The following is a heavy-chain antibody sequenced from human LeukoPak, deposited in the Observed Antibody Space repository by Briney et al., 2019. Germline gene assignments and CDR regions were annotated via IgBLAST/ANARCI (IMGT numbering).Heavy chain of an antibody. Sequence: GGSLRLSCGASGFTFSDTWMHWVRQAPGEGLGWVSRIRSDGSDTRYAESVKGRFTISRDNAKNTLYLQMNSLRAEDTAVYYCARTRFSNYYDTSGTSNWFAPWGQGTLVTVSS. D-gene: IGHD3-22*01. V-gene: IGHV3-74*01. CDR2: IRSDGSDT. CDR1: GFTFSDTW. J-gene: IGHJ5*02. CDR3: ARTRFSNYYDTSGTSNWFAP.